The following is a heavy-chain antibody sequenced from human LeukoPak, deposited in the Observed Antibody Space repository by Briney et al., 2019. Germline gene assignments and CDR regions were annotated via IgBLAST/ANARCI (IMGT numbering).Heavy chain of an antibody. CDR1: GFTFSSYA. J-gene: IGHJ4*02. V-gene: IGHV3-30*04. CDR3: ARDLGGIFDY. CDR2: ISYDGSNK. D-gene: IGHD3-16*01. Sequence: GGSLRLSCAASGFTFSSYAMHWVRQAPGKGLEWVAVISYDGSNKYYADSVKGQFTISRDNSKNTLYLQMNSLRAEDTAVYYCARDLGGIFDYWGQGTLVTVSS.